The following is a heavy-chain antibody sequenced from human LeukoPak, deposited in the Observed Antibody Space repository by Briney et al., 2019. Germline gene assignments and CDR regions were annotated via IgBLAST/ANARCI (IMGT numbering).Heavy chain of an antibody. CDR2: IRSKADGPTEFPKT. V-gene: IGHV3-15*01. D-gene: IGHD6-13*01. Sequence: GGSLRLSCAASGFTFNLAWMSWVRQAPGKGLEWVARIRSKADGPTEFPKTEYATPVKDRFTISRDDSQNKVYLQMSSLGTDDTAVYYCVWSSTWYLRFYLDQWGQGTLVTVSS. CDR1: GFTFNLAW. CDR3: VWSSTWYLRFYLDQ. J-gene: IGHJ4*02.